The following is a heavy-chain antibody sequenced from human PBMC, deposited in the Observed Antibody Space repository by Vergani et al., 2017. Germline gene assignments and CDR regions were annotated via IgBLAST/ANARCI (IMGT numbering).Heavy chain of an antibody. CDR3: AREGPIVVPAAIKPAHDYYYMDV. Sequence: QVQLQESGPGLVKPSQTLSLTCTVSGCSISSGSYYWSWIRQPAGKGLEWIGRIYTSGSTYYNPSLKSRITMSVDTSKNQFSLKLSYVTAAETAVYYCAREGPIVVPAAIKPAHDYYYMDVWGKGTTVTVSS. V-gene: IGHV4-61*02. D-gene: IGHD2-2*02. J-gene: IGHJ6*03. CDR2: IYTSGST. CDR1: GCSISSGSYY.